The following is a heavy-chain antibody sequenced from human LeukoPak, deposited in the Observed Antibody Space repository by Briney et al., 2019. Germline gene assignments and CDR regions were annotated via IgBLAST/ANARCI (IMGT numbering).Heavy chain of an antibody. CDR1: GGTFISYA. J-gene: IGHJ4*02. V-gene: IGHV1-69*06. D-gene: IGHD5-12*01. CDR3: ARDLGYDGGYSFDY. Sequence: SVKVSCKASGGTFISYAISWVRQAPGQGLEWIGGIIPIFGTTNYAQKFQGRVTITADKSTSTAYMELSSLRSEDTAVYYCARDLGYDGGYSFDYWGQGTLVTVSS. CDR2: IIPIFGTT.